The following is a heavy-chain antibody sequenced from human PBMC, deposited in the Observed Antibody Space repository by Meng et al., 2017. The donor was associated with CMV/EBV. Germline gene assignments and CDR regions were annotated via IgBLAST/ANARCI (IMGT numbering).Heavy chain of an antibody. CDR2: INPNSGGT. Sequence: ASVKVSCKASGYTFTGYYMHWVRQAPGQGLEWMGWINPNSGGTNYAQKFQGRVTMTRDTSISTAYMELSRLRSDDTAVYYCVRGAGMGSGWYWDDYWGQGTLVTVSS. D-gene: IGHD6-19*01. CDR1: GYTFTGYY. J-gene: IGHJ4*02. V-gene: IGHV1-2*02. CDR3: VRGAGMGSGWYWDDY.